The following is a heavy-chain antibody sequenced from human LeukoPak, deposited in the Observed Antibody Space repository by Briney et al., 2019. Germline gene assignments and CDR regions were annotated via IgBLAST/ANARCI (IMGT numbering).Heavy chain of an antibody. D-gene: IGHD5-12*01. Sequence: ASVKVSCKASGYTFTSYDIKWVRQATGQGLEWMGWMNPNSGNTGYAQKFQGRVTMTRNTSISTAYMELSSLRSEDTAVYYCARVLGGYGLHYYYYMDVWGGGTTVTIS. J-gene: IGHJ6*03. CDR1: GYTFTSYD. V-gene: IGHV1-8*01. CDR2: MNPNSGNT. CDR3: ARVLGGYGLHYYYYMDV.